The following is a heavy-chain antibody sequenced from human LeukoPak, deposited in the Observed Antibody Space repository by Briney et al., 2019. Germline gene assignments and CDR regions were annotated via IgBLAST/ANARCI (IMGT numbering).Heavy chain of an antibody. D-gene: IGHD3-22*01. CDR2: ILYSGST. V-gene: IGHV4-39*07. J-gene: IGHJ4*02. Sequence: LETLSLTCTVSGGSISSSRHYWGWIRQPPGKGLEWIGNILYSGSTNYNPSLKSRVTISVDTSKNQFSLKLSSVTAADTAVYYCARRNYYDSSGYYYRYDYWGQGTLVTVSS. CDR3: ARRNYYDSSGYYYRYDY. CDR1: GGSISSSRHY.